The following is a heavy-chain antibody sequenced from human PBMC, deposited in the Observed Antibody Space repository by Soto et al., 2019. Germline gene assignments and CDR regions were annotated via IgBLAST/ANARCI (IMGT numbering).Heavy chain of an antibody. CDR2: IYYSGST. CDR1: GGSISSGDYY. CDR3: ARVDVNYYMEV. V-gene: IGHV4-30-4*02. Sequence: SETLSLTCTVSGGSISSGDYYWSWIRQPPGKGLEWIGYIYYSGSTYYNPSLKSRVTISVDTSKNRFSLKLSSVTAADTAVYYWARVDVNYYMEVWGKGTTVTVSS. J-gene: IGHJ6*03.